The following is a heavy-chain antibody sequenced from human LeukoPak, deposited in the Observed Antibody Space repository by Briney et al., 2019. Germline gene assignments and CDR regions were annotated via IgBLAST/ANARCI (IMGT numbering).Heavy chain of an antibody. CDR3: ARQTGSGLFILP. CDR1: GGSFSGYY. D-gene: IGHD3/OR15-3a*01. J-gene: IGHJ4*02. Sequence: PSETLSLTCAVYGGSFSGYYWSWIRQPPGKGLEWIGEINHSGSTNYNASLKSQVSISIDMSKNQFSLRLTSVTAADTAVYYCARQTGSGLFILPGGQGTLVTVSS. CDR2: INHSGST. V-gene: IGHV4-34*01.